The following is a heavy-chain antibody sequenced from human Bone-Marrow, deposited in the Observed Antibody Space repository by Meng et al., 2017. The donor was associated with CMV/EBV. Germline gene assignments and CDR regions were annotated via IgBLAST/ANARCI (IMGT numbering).Heavy chain of an antibody. CDR1: GYTFTGYY. Sequence: ASVKVSCKASGYTFTGYYMHWVRQAPGQGLEWMGWINHNSGGTNYAQKVQGRVTMTRDTSISTAYLELSSLRSEDTAVYYCAREGNYAFDYWGQGTLVTVSS. V-gene: IGHV1-2*02. CDR2: INHNSGGT. J-gene: IGHJ4*02. CDR3: AREGNYAFDY. D-gene: IGHD1-7*01.